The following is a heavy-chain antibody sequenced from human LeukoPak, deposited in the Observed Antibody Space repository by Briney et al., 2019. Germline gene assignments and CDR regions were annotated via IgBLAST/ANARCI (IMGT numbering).Heavy chain of an antibody. D-gene: IGHD6-6*01. CDR3: ARSSYSSSSSV. V-gene: IGHV3-7*03. CDR2: INSDGSEG. Sequence: GRSLRLSCAASGFTFSGFWMSWSRQAPGKGLEWVASINSDGSEGYYADVVKGRFTISRDNAKNSLYLQINSLRAEDTAVYYCARSSYSSSSSVRGQGTMVTVSS. CDR1: GFTFSGFW. J-gene: IGHJ3*01.